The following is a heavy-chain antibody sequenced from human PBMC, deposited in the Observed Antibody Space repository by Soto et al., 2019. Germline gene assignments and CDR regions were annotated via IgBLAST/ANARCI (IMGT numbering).Heavy chain of an antibody. J-gene: IGHJ3*02. D-gene: IGHD1-26*01. CDR2: IIPIFDTA. V-gene: IGHV1-69*05. Sequence: ASVKVSCKASGGTFSSYAISWVRQAPGQGLEWMGGIIPIFDTADYAQKFQGRVTITRDTSASTAYMELSSLRSEDTAVYYCARERIGYSGSYYFRGDDAFDIWGQGTMVTVSS. CDR1: GGTFSSYA. CDR3: ARERIGYSGSYYFRGDDAFDI.